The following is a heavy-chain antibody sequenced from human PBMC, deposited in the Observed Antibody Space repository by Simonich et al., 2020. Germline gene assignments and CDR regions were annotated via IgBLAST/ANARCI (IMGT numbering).Heavy chain of an antibody. Sequence: QVQLVQSGAEVKKPGASVKVSCQASGYTFTGYYMHWVRQAPGQGLGWMGWIKPNSCGTNDAKKFQGRVTRTRDTSISTAYMELSRLRSDDTAVYYCERVRFEAFDIWGQGTMVTVSS. J-gene: IGHJ3*02. CDR3: ERVRFEAFDI. CDR2: IKPNSCGT. CDR1: GYTFTGYY. V-gene: IGHV1-2*02.